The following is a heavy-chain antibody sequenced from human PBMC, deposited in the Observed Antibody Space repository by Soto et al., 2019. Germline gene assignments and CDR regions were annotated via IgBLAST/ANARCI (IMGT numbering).Heavy chain of an antibody. J-gene: IGHJ6*02. CDR2: IKSQTNGGTT. CDR3: ATNKRYRASLYL. Sequence: PGGSLRLSCAASGFTFSNAWMNWVRQAPGKGLEWVGRIKSQTNGGTTDYAAPVKGRFTISRDDSKNTLYLQMTSLKIEDTGVYYFATNKRYRASLYLRGQGTTVTVSS. D-gene: IGHD5-12*01. CDR1: GFTFSNAW. V-gene: IGHV3-15*07.